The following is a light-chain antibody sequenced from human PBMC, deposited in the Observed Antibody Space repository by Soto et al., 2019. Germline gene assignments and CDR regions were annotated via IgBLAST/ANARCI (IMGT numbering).Light chain of an antibody. CDR1: QSVSSSY. V-gene: IGKV3-20*01. J-gene: IGKJ1*01. CDR2: GAS. Sequence: EIVLTQSPGTLSLSPGERATLSCRASQSVSSSYLAWYQRKPGQAPRLLIYGASSRATGIPDRFSGSGSGTDFTLTISRLEPEDFAVYYCQQYGNSPRWTFGQGTKVDIK. CDR3: QQYGNSPRWT.